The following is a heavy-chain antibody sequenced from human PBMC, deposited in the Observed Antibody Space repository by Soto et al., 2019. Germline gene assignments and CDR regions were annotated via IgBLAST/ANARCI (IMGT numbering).Heavy chain of an antibody. CDR2: ISGSGGST. J-gene: IGHJ6*02. D-gene: IGHD6-13*01. CDR1: GFTFSSYA. CDR3: AKDRVAAAPRWYYYGMDV. V-gene: IGHV3-23*01. Sequence: EVQLLESGGGLVQPGGSLRLSCAASGFTFSSYAMSWVRQAPGKGLEWVSAISGSGGSTYYADSVKGRFTISRDNSKNTLYLKMNSLRAEDTAVYYCAKDRVAAAPRWYYYGMDVWGQGTTVTVSS.